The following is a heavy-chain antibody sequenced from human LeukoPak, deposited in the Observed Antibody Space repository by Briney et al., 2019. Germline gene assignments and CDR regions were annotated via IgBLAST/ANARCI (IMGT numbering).Heavy chain of an antibody. V-gene: IGHV1-2*02. CDR1: GYTFTGYY. CDR3: ARDPDDSSGYYYPGY. D-gene: IGHD3-22*01. Sequence: ASVKVSCEASGYTFTGYYMHWVRQAPGQGLEWMGWINPNSGGTNYAQKFQGRVTMTRDTSISTAYMELSRLRSDDTAVYYCARDPDDSSGYYYPGYWGQGTLVTVSS. J-gene: IGHJ4*02. CDR2: INPNSGGT.